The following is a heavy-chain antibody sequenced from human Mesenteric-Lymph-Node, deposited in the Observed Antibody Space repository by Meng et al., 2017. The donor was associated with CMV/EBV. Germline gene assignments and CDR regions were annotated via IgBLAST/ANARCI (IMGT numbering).Heavy chain of an antibody. J-gene: IGHJ4*02. V-gene: IGHV4-4*01. Sequence: AVDSVSTSDWWSWVPQPPGEGLEWIGELYHSGRTKYNTSLKSRVTMLVDKSEYQFSLTLSSVTAADTAVYCCARDNSYGSATSVDYWGQGTMVTVSS. CDR3: ARDNSYGSATSVDY. CDR2: LYHSGRT. CDR1: VDSVSTSDW. D-gene: IGHD3-10*01.